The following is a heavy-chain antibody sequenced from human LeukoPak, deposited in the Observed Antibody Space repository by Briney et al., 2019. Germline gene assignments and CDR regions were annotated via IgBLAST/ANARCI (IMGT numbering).Heavy chain of an antibody. CDR3: ARDLVEYCSGGSCSRFDY. J-gene: IGHJ4*02. CDR1: GFSFSSNG. V-gene: IGHV3-48*04. CDR2: ISSDSRTI. D-gene: IGHD2-15*01. Sequence: GGSLRLSCAVSGFSFSSNGLHWIRQAPGKGLEWLSYISSDSRTIYYADSVKGRFTISRDNAKNSLYLQMNSLRAEDTAVYYCARDLVEYCSGGSCSRFDYWGQGTLVTVSS.